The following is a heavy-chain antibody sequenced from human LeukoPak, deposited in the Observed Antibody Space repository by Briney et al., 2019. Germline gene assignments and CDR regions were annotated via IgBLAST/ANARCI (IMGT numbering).Heavy chain of an antibody. J-gene: IGHJ4*02. D-gene: IGHD6-19*01. CDR3: AKGVAVASPYYFDY. CDR2: FDPEDGET. V-gene: IGHV1-24*01. Sequence: ASVKVSCKVSGFTLTELSMHWVRQAPGKGPEWMGGFDPEDGETIYAQKFQGRVTMTEDTSTDTAYMELSSLRAEDTAVYYCAKGVAVASPYYFDYWGQGTLVTVSS. CDR1: GFTLTELS.